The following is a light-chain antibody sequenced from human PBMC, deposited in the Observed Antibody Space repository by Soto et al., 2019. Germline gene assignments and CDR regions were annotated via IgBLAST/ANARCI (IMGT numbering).Light chain of an antibody. J-gene: IGKJ2*01. V-gene: IGKV3-20*01. CDR2: GAS. Sequence: EIVLTQSPVTLSLSPGESATLSCRASQSVSSSQVAWYQQKPGQAPRLLIYGASSRYTGIPDRFSGVGSETDFTLTINRLEPEDFAVYYCQQYATSPHTFGQGTKLEIK. CDR3: QQYATSPHT. CDR1: QSVSSSQ.